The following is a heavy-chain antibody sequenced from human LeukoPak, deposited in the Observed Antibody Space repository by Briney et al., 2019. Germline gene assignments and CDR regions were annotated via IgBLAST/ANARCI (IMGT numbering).Heavy chain of an antibody. CDR1: GFSFSAYW. CDR2: ITKDGSDT. J-gene: IGHJ4*02. V-gene: IGHV3-74*01. CDR3: ARDGVKTVDFDY. Sequence: GGSLRLSCAASGFSFSAYWMHWVRQFPGKGPVWVSRITKDGSDTVYADSVKGRFTISRDNAKNTLYLQMNSLRVEDTGVYYCARDGVKTVDFDYWGQGTLVTASS. D-gene: IGHD1-14*01.